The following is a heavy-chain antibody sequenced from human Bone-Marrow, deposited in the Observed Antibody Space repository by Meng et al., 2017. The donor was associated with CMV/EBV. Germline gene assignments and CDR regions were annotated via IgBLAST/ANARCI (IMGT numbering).Heavy chain of an antibody. CDR2: INPSGGGT. Sequence: ASVKVSCKASGYTFSNYNMHWVRQAPGQGLEWMGIINPSGGGTLYAQKLQGRVTLTTDTSTSTVYMELSSRRSEDTAVYYCARDLGINWFDPWGQGTLVTVSS. J-gene: IGHJ5*02. D-gene: IGHD1-14*01. CDR1: GYTFSNYN. CDR3: ARDLGINWFDP. V-gene: IGHV1-46*04.